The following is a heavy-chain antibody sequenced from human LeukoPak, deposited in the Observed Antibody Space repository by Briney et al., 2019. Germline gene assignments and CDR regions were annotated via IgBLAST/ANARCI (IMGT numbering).Heavy chain of an antibody. CDR3: AKDRGLITFGGVIVQDAFDI. V-gene: IGHV3-43*01. J-gene: IGHJ3*02. CDR2: ISWDGDSS. CDR1: GPSFETYS. D-gene: IGHD3-16*02. Sequence: GRSMSPSCAVSGPSFETYSMHCVSHPPGKGMEWVSSISWDGDSSYSADSVKGRFTISRDNSKSSLYLQMNSLRTDDTALYYCAKDRGLITFGGVIVQDAFDIWGQGTMVTVSS.